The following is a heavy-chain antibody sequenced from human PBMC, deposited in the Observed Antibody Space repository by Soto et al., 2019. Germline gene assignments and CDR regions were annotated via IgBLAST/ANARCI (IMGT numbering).Heavy chain of an antibody. CDR3: ATGGGWLQNSNLRGLYFDY. CDR1: GGSIRGSY. V-gene: IGHV4-59*01. Sequence: SETLSLTCTVSGGSIRGSYCSWIRQPPEKGLEWIASISYTGSATHNPSLKSRVSVSVDTTENQCSLKLTSVTAADTATYYCATGGGWLQNSNLRGLYFDYWGQGALVTVSS. CDR2: ISYTGSA. D-gene: IGHD6-19*01. J-gene: IGHJ4*02.